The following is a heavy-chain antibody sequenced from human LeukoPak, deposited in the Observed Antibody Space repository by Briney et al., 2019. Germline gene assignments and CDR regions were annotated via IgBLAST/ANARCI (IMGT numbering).Heavy chain of an antibody. J-gene: IGHJ6*03. Sequence: GGSLRLSCAASGFTFSNYSMNWVRQAPGKGLEWVSSISSSSSYIFYADSVKGRFTISRDNAKNSLYLQMNSLRAEDTAVYYCARDPYNGAYSEGYYYYYMDVWGKGTTVTVSS. D-gene: IGHD1-1*01. CDR2: ISSSSSYI. V-gene: IGHV3-21*01. CDR1: GFTFSNYS. CDR3: ARDPYNGAYSEGYYYYYMDV.